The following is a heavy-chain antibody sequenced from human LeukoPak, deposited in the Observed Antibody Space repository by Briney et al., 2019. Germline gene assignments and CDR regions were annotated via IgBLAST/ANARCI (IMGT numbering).Heavy chain of an antibody. CDR2: IRSKAYGGTT. D-gene: IGHD6-13*01. J-gene: IGHJ6*02. V-gene: IGHV3-49*04. CDR3: TRDRGSSWYGYYGMDV. CDR1: GFPFNAYW. Sequence: GGSLRLSCAASGFPFNAYWMTWVRQAPGKGLEWVGFIRSKAYGGTTEYAASVKGRFTISRDDSKSIAYLQMNSLKTEDTAVYYCTRDRGSSWYGYYGMDVWGQGTTVTVSS.